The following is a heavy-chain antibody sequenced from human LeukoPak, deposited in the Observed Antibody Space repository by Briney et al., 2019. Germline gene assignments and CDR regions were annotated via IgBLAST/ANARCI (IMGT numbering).Heavy chain of an antibody. CDR3: ARDPVPCSSTSCYIGYYFDY. Sequence: GASVKVSCKASGYTFTSYYMHWVRQAPGQGLEWMGIINPSGGSTSYAQKFQGRVTMTRDTSTSTVYMELSSLRSEDTAVYYCARDPVPCSSTSCYIGYYFDYWGQGTLVTVSS. CDR2: INPSGGST. D-gene: IGHD2-2*02. J-gene: IGHJ4*02. V-gene: IGHV1-46*01. CDR1: GYTFTSYY.